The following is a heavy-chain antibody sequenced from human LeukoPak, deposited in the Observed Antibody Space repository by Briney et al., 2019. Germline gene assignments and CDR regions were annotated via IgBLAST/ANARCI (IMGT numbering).Heavy chain of an antibody. V-gene: IGHV5-51*01. CDR1: GYSFTSYW. CDR2: IYPGDSDT. D-gene: IGHD2-2*01. Sequence: GESLKISCKGSGYSFTSYWIGWVRQMPGKGLEWVGIIYPGDSDTRYSPSFQGQVTISADKSISTAYLQWSSLKASDTAMYYCAIGGIVVVPAASDAFDIWGQGTMVTVSS. CDR3: AIGGIVVVPAASDAFDI. J-gene: IGHJ3*02.